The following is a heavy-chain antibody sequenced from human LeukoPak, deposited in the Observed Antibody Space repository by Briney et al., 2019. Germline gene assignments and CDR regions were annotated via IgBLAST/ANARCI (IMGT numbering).Heavy chain of an antibody. V-gene: IGHV3-66*01. CDR1: GFTVSSNY. Sequence: GGSLRLSCAASGFTVSSNYMSWVRQAPGKGLEWVSVIFSGGSTEYADSVKGRFTISRDNSKSTLYLQMNSLRAEDTAVYYCATRIHSGNYIGYFDYWGQGTLVTVSS. CDR2: IFSGGST. D-gene: IGHD1-26*01. J-gene: IGHJ4*02. CDR3: ATRIHSGNYIGYFDY.